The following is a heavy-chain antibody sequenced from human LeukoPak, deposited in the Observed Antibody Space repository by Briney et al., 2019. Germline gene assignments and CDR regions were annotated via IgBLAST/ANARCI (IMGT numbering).Heavy chain of an antibody. CDR2: INSDGSST. CDR3: AXXXXXTIXXXDX. D-gene: IGHD3-9*01. V-gene: IGHV3-74*01. Sequence: PGGSLRLSCAASGFTFSSYWMHWVRQAPGKGLVWVSRINSDGSSTNYADSVKGRFTISRDNAKNTLYLQMNGLRAEDTAVYYCAXXXXXTIXXXDXWGQGTLVXVSS. J-gene: IGHJ4*02. CDR1: GFTFSSYW.